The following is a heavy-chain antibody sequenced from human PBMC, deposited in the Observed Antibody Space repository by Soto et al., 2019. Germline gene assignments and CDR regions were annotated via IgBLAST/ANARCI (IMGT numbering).Heavy chain of an antibody. Sequence: GSLRLSCAASGFTFSAYSMNWVRQAPGKGLEWVAVIGTDGTTVIYGESVKGRFSISRDNSKNTLYLQMNSLRPEDTAEYYFAKEKGHNNWDFDFRAQGTLVPVS. V-gene: IGHV3-30*18. D-gene: IGHD1-1*01. J-gene: IGHJ4*01. CDR2: IGTDGTTV. CDR3: AKEKGHNNWDFDF. CDR1: GFTFSAYS.